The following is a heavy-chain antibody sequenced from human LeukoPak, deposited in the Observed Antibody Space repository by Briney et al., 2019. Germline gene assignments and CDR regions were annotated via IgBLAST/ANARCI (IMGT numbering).Heavy chain of an antibody. Sequence: SGGSLRLSCAASGFTFSDYAMSWVRQTPGKGLECVSVVTGSGGDTYYTGPVNGRFTISRDNSKNTLYLQMNSLRAEDTAVYYCARGTLGHCSGASCYPMDSWGQGTLVTVSS. CDR3: ARGTLGHCSGASCYPMDS. CDR1: GFTFSDYA. D-gene: IGHD2-15*01. V-gene: IGHV3-23*01. CDR2: VTGSGGDT. J-gene: IGHJ5*01.